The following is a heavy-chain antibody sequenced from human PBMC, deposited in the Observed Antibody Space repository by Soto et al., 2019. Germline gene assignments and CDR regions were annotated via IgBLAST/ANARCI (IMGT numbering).Heavy chain of an antibody. CDR3: ARGSRTQLWFPNVY. D-gene: IGHD5-18*01. Sequence: ASVKVSSKASGYTFSDYYLHWLRQAPGQGLEWMGWISPKSGGTHYAPKFEGRVTLTTDTSISTAFMELSRLTSDDTAVYYCARGSRTQLWFPNVYWGQGTLVTVSS. CDR1: GYTFSDYY. V-gene: IGHV1-2*02. J-gene: IGHJ4*02. CDR2: ISPKSGGT.